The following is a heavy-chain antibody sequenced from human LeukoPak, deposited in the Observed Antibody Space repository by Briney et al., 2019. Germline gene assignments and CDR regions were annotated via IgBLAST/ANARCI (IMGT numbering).Heavy chain of an antibody. CDR3: ATERLKYFEH. J-gene: IGHJ4*02. V-gene: IGHV3-43*01. CDR1: GFSFYDYT. Sequence: GSLRLSCAASGFSFYDYTLHWVRQSPGKGPEWVSLITRDGGSTMYADSVKGRFTISRDTSTNSLFLEMNSLRVEDAALYYCATERLKYFEHWGQGTLVTVSS. D-gene: IGHD3-16*01. CDR2: ITRDGGST.